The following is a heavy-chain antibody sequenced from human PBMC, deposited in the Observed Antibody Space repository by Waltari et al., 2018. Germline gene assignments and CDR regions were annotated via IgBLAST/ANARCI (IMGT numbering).Heavy chain of an antibody. CDR2: IYYSGST. CDR1: GGSISSSSYY. CDR3: ARDMSEASFGMDV. V-gene: IGHV4-39*07. J-gene: IGHJ6*02. Sequence: QLQLQESGPGLVTPSETLSLTCTVSGGSISSSSYYWGWIRQPPGKGLEWIGSIYYSGSTYYNPSLKSRVTISVDTSKNQFSLKLSSVTAADTAVYYCARDMSEASFGMDVWGQGTTVTVSS. D-gene: IGHD3-3*01.